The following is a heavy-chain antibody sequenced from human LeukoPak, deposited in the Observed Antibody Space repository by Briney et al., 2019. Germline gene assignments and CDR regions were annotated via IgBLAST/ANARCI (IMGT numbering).Heavy chain of an antibody. CDR1: GGSISSGGYS. D-gene: IGHD3-22*01. V-gene: IGHV4-30-2*01. CDR3: ARASDSGGYYSYYFDY. Sequence: SQTLSLTCAVSGGSISSGGYSWSWIRQPPGKGLEWIGYIYHSGSTYYNPSLKSRVTLSVDTSKNQFSLKLTSVTAADTAVYYCARASDSGGYYSYYFDYWGQGTLVTVSS. J-gene: IGHJ4*02. CDR2: IYHSGST.